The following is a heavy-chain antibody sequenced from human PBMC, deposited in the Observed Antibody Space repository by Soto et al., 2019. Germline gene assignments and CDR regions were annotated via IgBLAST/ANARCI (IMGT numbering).Heavy chain of an antibody. CDR2: LYYSGST. V-gene: IGHV4-39*01. CDR3: ARGFRAGMIDY. Sequence: QLLLQESGPGLVKPSETLSLTCTVSGGSISSSGQYWGWIRQPPGKGLEWIGTLYYSGSTYYNATLKSRVTISADTSKIQLSRQGTSVTAADTAVYYCARGFRAGMIDYWGQGAQVTVSS. J-gene: IGHJ4*02. D-gene: IGHD3-10*01. CDR1: GGSISSSGQY.